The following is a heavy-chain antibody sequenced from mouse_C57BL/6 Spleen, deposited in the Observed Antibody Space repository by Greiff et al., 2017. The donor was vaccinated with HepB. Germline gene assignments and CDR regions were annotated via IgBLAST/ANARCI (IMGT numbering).Heavy chain of an antibody. Sequence: EVQLVESGGDLVKPGGSLKLSCAASGFTFSSYGMSWVRQTPDKRLEWVATISSGGSYTYYPDSVKGRFTISRDNAKNTLYLQMSSLKSEDTAMYYCARKTSYGSSPYFDVWGTGTTVTVSS. CDR3: ARKTSYGSSPYFDV. D-gene: IGHD1-1*01. J-gene: IGHJ1*03. CDR2: ISSGGSYT. V-gene: IGHV5-6*01. CDR1: GFTFSSYG.